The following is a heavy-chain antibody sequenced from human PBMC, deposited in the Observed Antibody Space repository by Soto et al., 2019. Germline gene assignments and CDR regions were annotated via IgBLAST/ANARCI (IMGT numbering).Heavy chain of an antibody. Sequence: QVQLVQSGAEVKKPGSSVKVSCKASGGTFSSYAISWVRQAPGQGLEWMGGIIPIFGTANYAQKFQGRVTITADESTRXXYMEVSSLRSEDTAVYYCAREGTVVTVSLVRGLDVWGQGTTVTVSS. CDR3: AREGTVVTVSLVRGLDV. J-gene: IGHJ6*02. V-gene: IGHV1-69*12. D-gene: IGHD2-15*01. CDR2: IIPIFGTA. CDR1: GGTFSSYA.